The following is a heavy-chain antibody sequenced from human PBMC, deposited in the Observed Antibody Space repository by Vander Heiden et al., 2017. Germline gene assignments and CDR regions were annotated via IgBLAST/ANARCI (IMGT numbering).Heavy chain of an antibody. CDR2: IRGRGGST. CDR1: GFTFSSYA. CDR3: AKVSYYGMDV. J-gene: IGHJ6*02. Sequence: EVQLLESGGGLVQPGGSLRLSCAASGFTFSSYAMSWVRQGPGKGLEWVSAIRGRGGSTYYADSVKGRFTISRDNSKNTLYLQMNSLRAEDTAVYYCAKVSYYGMDVWGQGTTVTVSS. V-gene: IGHV3-23*01.